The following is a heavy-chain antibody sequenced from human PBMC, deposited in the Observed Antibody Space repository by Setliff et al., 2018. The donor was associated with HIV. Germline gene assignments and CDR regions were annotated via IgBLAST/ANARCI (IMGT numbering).Heavy chain of an antibody. J-gene: IGHJ6*03. CDR3: ARGGPNLYYFYYMDV. V-gene: IGHV1-69*13. CDR2: IVPKFRTA. Sequence: SVKVSCKTSGAIFTTYGLSWLRQAPGQGLEWMGGIVPKFRTANYARKFQGRVTITADEFTNTAYMELSGLRSDDTAVYYCARGGPNLYYFYYMDVWGTGTTVTVSS. CDR1: GAIFTTYG.